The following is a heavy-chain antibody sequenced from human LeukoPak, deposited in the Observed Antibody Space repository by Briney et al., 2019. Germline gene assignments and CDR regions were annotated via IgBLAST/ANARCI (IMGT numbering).Heavy chain of an antibody. Sequence: GGSLRLSCAASGFTFSDYYMSWIRQAPGKGLEWVSYISSSGSTIYYADSVKGRFTISRDNAKNSLYQQMNSLRAEDTAVYYCARDDRYDSSVSDYWGQGTLVTVSS. D-gene: IGHD3-22*01. CDR2: ISSSGSTI. V-gene: IGHV3-11*01. CDR3: ARDDRYDSSVSDY. CDR1: GFTFSDYY. J-gene: IGHJ4*02.